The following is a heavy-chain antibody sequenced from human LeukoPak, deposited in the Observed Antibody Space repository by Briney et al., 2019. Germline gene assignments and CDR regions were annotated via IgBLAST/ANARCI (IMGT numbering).Heavy chain of an antibody. CDR1: GGSINNYY. D-gene: IGHD6-19*01. CDR2: IYYTGST. Sequence: SETLSLTCTVSGGSINNYYWSWIRQPPGKGLEWLAYIYYTGSTSYNPSLKSRVTISVDTSKNQFSLKLSSVTAADTAVYYCARDHRGAGWYSWFDPWGQGTLVTVSS. J-gene: IGHJ5*02. CDR3: ARDHRGAGWYSWFDP. V-gene: IGHV4-59*12.